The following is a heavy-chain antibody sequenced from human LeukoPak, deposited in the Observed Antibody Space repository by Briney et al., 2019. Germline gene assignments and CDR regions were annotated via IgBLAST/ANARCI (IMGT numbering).Heavy chain of an antibody. D-gene: IGHD3-10*01. CDR3: ARRRSGSYSN. CDR2: ISSSSSYI. J-gene: IGHJ4*02. CDR1: GFTFSNFG. Sequence: GGSLRLSCAASGFTFSNFGMSWVRQAPGEGLEWVSSISSSSSYIYYADSVKGRFTISRDNAKNSLYLQMNSLRAEDTAVYYCARRRSGSYSNWGQGTLVTVSS. V-gene: IGHV3-21*01.